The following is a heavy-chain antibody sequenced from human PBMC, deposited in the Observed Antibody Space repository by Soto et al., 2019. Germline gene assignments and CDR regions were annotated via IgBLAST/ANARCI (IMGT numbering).Heavy chain of an antibody. Sequence: ASVKVSGKASGYTFTCYYMHWVRQAPGQGLERMGWINPNSGGTNYAQKFQGRVTMTRDTSISTAYMGLSRLRSDDTAVYYCARDYDILTGSGYWGQGTLVTVS. CDR3: ARDYDILTGSGY. J-gene: IGHJ4*02. CDR2: INPNSGGT. D-gene: IGHD3-9*01. V-gene: IGHV1-2*02. CDR1: GYTFTCYY.